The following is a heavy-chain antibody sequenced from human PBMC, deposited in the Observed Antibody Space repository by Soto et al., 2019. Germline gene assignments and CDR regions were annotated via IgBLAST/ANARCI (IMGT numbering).Heavy chain of an antibody. D-gene: IGHD6-19*01. Sequence: SETLSLTCTVSGGSISSSSYYWGWIRQPPGKGLEWIGSIYYSGSTYYNPSLKSRVTISVDTSKNQFSLKLSSVTAADTAVYYCASLRVRFGSGWDGDYYYYGMDGWGQGTTVTVSS. CDR3: ASLRVRFGSGWDGDYYYYGMDG. V-gene: IGHV4-39*01. CDR2: IYYSGST. CDR1: GGSISSSSYY. J-gene: IGHJ6*02.